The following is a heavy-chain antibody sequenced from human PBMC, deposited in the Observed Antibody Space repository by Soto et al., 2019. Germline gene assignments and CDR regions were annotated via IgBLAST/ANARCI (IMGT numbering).Heavy chain of an antibody. CDR2: IWYDGSNA. V-gene: IGHV3-33*08. CDR1: GFIFSNFG. CDR3: ARDPRTARPSAMDV. D-gene: IGHD6-6*01. Sequence: LRLSCATSGFIFSNFGMHWVRQAPGKGLEWVAVIWYDGSNAVSAGSVKGRFTISRDNSKNTLYLQMSGLRSEDTAVYYCARDPRTARPSAMDVWGQGTTVTVSS. J-gene: IGHJ6*02.